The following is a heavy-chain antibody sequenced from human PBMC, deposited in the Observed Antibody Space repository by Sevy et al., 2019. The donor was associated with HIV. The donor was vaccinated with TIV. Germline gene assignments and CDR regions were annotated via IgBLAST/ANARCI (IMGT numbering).Heavy chain of an antibody. Sequence: ASVKVSCKASGYIFTDYYIHWVRQAPGQGLEWMAWINSDSGVTNYAQKFQGEGTVTRDTSLSTAYLELTRLKSNDTAIYYCARLTTQPTSDLYGMDVWGQGTTVTVSS. CDR3: ARLTTQPTSDLYGMDV. CDR2: INSDSGVT. CDR1: GYIFTDYY. J-gene: IGHJ6*02. D-gene: IGHD4-17*01. V-gene: IGHV1-2*02.